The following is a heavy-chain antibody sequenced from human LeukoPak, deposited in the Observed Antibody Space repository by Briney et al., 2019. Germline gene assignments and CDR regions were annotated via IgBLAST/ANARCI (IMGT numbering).Heavy chain of an antibody. V-gene: IGHV4-4*07. CDR2: IYTSGST. CDR1: GGSISSYS. CDR3: ARDHSGYDTYYGLDV. Sequence: SETLSLTCTVSGGSISSYSCNWIRQPAGKGLEWIGHIYTSGSTDYNPSLKSRVTMSVDTSKNQFSLKLSSVTAADTAVYYCARDHSGYDTYYGLDVWGQGTTVIVSS. J-gene: IGHJ6*02. D-gene: IGHD5-12*01.